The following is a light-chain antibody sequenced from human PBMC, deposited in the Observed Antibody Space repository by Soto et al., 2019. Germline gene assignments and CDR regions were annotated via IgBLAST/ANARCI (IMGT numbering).Light chain of an antibody. CDR1: SSDVGGYTH. CDR2: DVN. J-gene: IGLJ1*01. V-gene: IGLV2-11*01. Sequence: PPRSLYGPRCRPVTISYTRPSSDVGGYTHVSWYQQHPGKAPKLMIYDVNKRPSGVPRRFSGSKSGNTASLTVSGLQAVDEADYYCSLYSDTNSGVFGTGTKGTVL. CDR3: SLYSDTNSGV.